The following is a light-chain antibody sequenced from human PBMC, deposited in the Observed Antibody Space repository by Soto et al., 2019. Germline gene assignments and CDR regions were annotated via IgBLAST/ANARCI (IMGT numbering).Light chain of an antibody. CDR3: QSHDSSLSGSV. CDR2: GNT. V-gene: IGLV1-40*01. Sequence: QSVLTQPPSVSGAPGQRVTISCTGSSPNIGAGYDVHWYQQLPGTAPKLLIYGNTDRPSGVPDRFSGSRSGTSASLAITGLQAEDEADYYCQSHDSSLSGSVFGTGTKVT. CDR1: SPNIGAGYD. J-gene: IGLJ1*01.